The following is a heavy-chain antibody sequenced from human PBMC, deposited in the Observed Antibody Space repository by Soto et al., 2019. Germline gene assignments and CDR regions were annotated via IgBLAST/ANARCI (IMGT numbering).Heavy chain of an antibody. J-gene: IGHJ6*03. CDR2: MNPNSGNT. CDR1: GYTFTSYD. V-gene: IGHV1-8*01. CDR3: GRAHRGSLLGTEGGKRRGPVRYNYNRNV. Sequence: ASVKVSCKASGYTFTSYDINWVRQATGQGLEWMGWMNPNSGNTGYAQKFQGRVTMTRNTSISTAYMELSSLRSEDTAVYYCGRAHRGSLLGTEGGKRRGPVRYNYNRNVGGKGPTATVPS. D-gene: IGHD2-15*01.